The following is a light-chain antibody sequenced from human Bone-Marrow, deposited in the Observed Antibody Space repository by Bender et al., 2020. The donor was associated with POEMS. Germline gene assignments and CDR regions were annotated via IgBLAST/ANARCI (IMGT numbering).Light chain of an antibody. CDR3: CSNAGGFTFA. J-gene: IGLJ2*01. CDR2: SSH. CDR1: SSNIGAHA. V-gene: IGLV1-44*01. Sequence: QSVLTQPPSASGTPGQRVTISCSGGSSNIGAHAVNWYQHLPGTAPKLLIYSSHRRPSEVPDRFSGSRSGTSASLAISGLQPEDEADYYCCSNAGGFTFAFGGGTKLTVL.